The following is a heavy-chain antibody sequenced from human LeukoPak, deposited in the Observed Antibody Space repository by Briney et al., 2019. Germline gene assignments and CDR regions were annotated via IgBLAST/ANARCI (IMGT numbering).Heavy chain of an antibody. CDR1: GFTFSSYP. V-gene: IGHV3-23*01. D-gene: IGHD6-6*01. CDR3: ARDSSHYLGSSDY. J-gene: IGHJ4*02. CDR2: ISESGDVT. Sequence: GGSLRLSCVVSGFTFSSYPMSWVRQAPGKGLEWVSVISESGDVTHYADSMKGRFTISRDNTKNTLNLQMNGLRDEDTTIYYCARDSSHYLGSSDYWGQGALVTVSS.